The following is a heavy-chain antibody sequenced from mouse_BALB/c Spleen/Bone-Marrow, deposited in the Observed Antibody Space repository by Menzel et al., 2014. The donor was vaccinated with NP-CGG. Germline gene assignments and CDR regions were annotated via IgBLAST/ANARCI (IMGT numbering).Heavy chain of an antibody. J-gene: IGHJ3*01. CDR3: TTGFAY. CDR1: GFTFSNYW. Sequence: EVKVEESGGGLVQPGGSMKLSCVASGFTFSNYWMNWVRQSPEKGLEWIAEIRLKSYNYATHYAESVKGRFTISRDDSKSSVHLQMNNLRAEDTGIYYCTTGFAYWGQGTLVTVSA. V-gene: IGHV6-6*02. CDR2: IRLKSYNYAT.